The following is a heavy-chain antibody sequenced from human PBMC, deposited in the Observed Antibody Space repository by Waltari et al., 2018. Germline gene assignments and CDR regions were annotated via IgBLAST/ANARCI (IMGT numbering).Heavy chain of an antibody. Sequence: QVQLQESGPGLVKPSQTLSLTCTVSGGSIDSGSYYWSWIRQPAGKGLEWIGRIDTSGGTNYHPALKSRVTISVDTSKNQFSLNLSSLTAADTSVYYCARGPLLSKVDYWGQGTLVIVSS. CDR2: IDTSGGT. CDR3: ARGPLLSKVDY. D-gene: IGHD1-26*01. V-gene: IGHV4-61*02. CDR1: GGSIDSGSYY. J-gene: IGHJ4*02.